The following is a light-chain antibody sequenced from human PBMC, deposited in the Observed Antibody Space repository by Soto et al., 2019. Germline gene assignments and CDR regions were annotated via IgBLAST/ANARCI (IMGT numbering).Light chain of an antibody. V-gene: IGLV2-14*01. Sequence: QSALTQPASVSGSPGQSITISCTGTSSDIGTYNSVSWYQHHPGKAPKLIIHEVSNRPSGVSNRFSGSKSGNTAYLTISGLQTEDEADYYCSSYLSTSALGFGGGTKVTVL. J-gene: IGLJ3*02. CDR3: SSYLSTSALG. CDR1: SSDIGTYNS. CDR2: EVS.